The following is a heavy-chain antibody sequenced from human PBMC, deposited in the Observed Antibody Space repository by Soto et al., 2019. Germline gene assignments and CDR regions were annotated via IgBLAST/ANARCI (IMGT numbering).Heavy chain of an antibody. CDR3: ARGATCNYVYYGMDV. D-gene: IGHD4-4*01. Sequence: SQTLSLTCAISGDSVSSNSAAWNWIRQSPSRGLEWLGRTYYRSRGYNDYAVSVRKRITIKPDTSKNQFSLQLNAVTPEDTAVYYCARGATCNYVYYGMDVWGQGTTVTVSS. V-gene: IGHV6-1*01. CDR1: GDSVSSNSAA. CDR2: TYYRSRGYN. J-gene: IGHJ6*02.